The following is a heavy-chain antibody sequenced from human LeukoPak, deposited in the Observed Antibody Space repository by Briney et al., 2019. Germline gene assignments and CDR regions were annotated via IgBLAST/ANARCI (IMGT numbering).Heavy chain of an antibody. J-gene: IGHJ6*02. CDR3: ARQGIVEGMDV. D-gene: IGHD1-26*01. V-gene: IGHV4-59*08. CDR1: GGSISSYY. CDR2: IYYSGST. Sequence: PSETLSLTCTVSGGSISSYYWSWFRQPPGKGLEWIGYIYYSGSTNYNPSLKSRVTISVDTSKNQFSLKLSSVTAADTAVYYCARQGIVEGMDVWGQGTTVTVSS.